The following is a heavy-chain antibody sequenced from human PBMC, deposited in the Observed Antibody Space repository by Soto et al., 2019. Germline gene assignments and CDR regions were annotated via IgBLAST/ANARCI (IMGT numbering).Heavy chain of an antibody. Sequence: PGGSLRLSCAASGFTFSSYSMNWVRQAPGKGLEWVSSISSSSSYIYYADSVKGRFTISRDNSKNTLYLQMNSLRAEDTAVYYCASISRDGYKAPVDAFDIWGQGTMVTVSS. CDR3: ASISRDGYKAPVDAFDI. V-gene: IGHV3-21*04. D-gene: IGHD5-12*01. CDR2: ISSSSSYI. J-gene: IGHJ3*02. CDR1: GFTFSSYS.